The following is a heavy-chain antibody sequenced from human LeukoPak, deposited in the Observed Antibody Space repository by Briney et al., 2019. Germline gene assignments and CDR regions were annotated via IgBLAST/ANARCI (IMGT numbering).Heavy chain of an antibody. V-gene: IGHV4-34*01. CDR2: INHSGST. CDR3: ARTVVPAASFDY. D-gene: IGHD2-2*01. J-gene: IGHJ4*02. Sequence: SETLSLTCAVYGGSFSGYYWSWIRQPPGKGLEWIGEINHSGSTNYNPSLKSRVTISVDTSKNQFSLKLSSVTAADTAVYYCARTVVPAASFDYWGQGTLVIVSS. CDR1: GGSFSGYY.